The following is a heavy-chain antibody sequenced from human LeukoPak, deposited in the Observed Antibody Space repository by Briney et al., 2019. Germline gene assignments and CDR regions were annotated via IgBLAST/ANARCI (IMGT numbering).Heavy chain of an antibody. J-gene: IGHJ4*02. CDR3: ATCRGYSYGPFDY. D-gene: IGHD5-18*01. V-gene: IGHV3-23*01. Sequence: GGSLRLSCAASGFTFSSYAMSWVRQAPGKGLEWVSVISGSTYYADSVKGRFTISRDNSKNTLYLQMNSLRAEDTAVYYCATCRGYSYGPFDYWGQGTLVTVSS. CDR2: ISGST. CDR1: GFTFSSYA.